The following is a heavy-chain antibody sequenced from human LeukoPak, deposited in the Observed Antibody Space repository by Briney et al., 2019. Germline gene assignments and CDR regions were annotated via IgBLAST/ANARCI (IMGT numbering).Heavy chain of an antibody. CDR3: ARDSVSGSLGY. CDR2: ISYDGSNK. D-gene: IGHD6-19*01. Sequence: GGSLRLSCAASGFTFSSYAMHWVRQAPGKGLEWVAVISYDGSNKYYADSVKGRFTISRDNSKNTLYLQMNSLRAEDTAVYYCARDSVSGSLGYWGQGTLVTVSS. J-gene: IGHJ4*02. CDR1: GFTFSSYA. V-gene: IGHV3-30-3*01.